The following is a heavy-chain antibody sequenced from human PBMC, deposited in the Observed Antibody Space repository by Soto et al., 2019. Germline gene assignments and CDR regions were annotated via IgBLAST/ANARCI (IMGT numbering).Heavy chain of an antibody. CDR3: AREVVVAAIDYYYGMDV. Sequence: QVQLQESGPGLVKPSQTLSLTCTVSGGSISSGGYYWSWIRQHPGKGLEWIGYIYYSGSTYYNPSLKSRVTISVDTSKNQFSLKLSSVTAAGTAVYYCAREVVVAAIDYYYGMDVWGQGTTVTVSS. V-gene: IGHV4-31*03. CDR1: GGSISSGGYY. D-gene: IGHD2-15*01. J-gene: IGHJ6*02. CDR2: IYYSGST.